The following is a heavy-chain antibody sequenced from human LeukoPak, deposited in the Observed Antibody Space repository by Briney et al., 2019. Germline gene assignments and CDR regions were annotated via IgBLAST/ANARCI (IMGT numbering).Heavy chain of an antibody. Sequence: GGSLRLSCAASGFTVDSNYITWVRQAPGKGLEWVSVIYSGGSTYYADSVKGRFTISRDNSKNTLCLQMNSLRAEDTAVYYCARGPFDGGYLEYWGQGTLVTVSS. CDR1: GFTVDSNY. D-gene: IGHD3-22*01. CDR3: ARGPFDGGYLEY. J-gene: IGHJ4*02. CDR2: IYSGGST. V-gene: IGHV3-53*01.